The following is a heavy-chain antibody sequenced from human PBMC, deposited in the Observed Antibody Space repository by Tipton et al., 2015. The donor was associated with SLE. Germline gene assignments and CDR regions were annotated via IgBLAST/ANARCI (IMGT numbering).Heavy chain of an antibody. CDR1: GFTVSSNY. V-gene: IGHV3-53*01. Sequence: SLRLSCAASGFTVSSNYMTWVRQAPGKGLEWVSVIYSGGSTHYADAVKGRFTISRDNYKNTLYLQMNSLGVEDTAVYYCARGDYMDVWGKGTMVTVSS. CDR2: IYSGGST. J-gene: IGHJ6*03. CDR3: ARGDYMDV.